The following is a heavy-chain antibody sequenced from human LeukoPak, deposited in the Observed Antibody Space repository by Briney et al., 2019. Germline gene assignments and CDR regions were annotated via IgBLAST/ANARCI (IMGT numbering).Heavy chain of an antibody. V-gene: IGHV3-9*01. J-gene: IGHJ4*02. CDR3: ARFGPGDYYDSSGYYSPLLDY. CDR2: IIWNSGLI. D-gene: IGHD3-22*01. CDR1: GFTFDDFA. Sequence: GGSLRLSCAASGFTFDDFAMHWVRQAPGKGLEWVSGIIWNSGLIVYANSVKGRFTISRDNAKNSLYLQMNSLRAEDTAVYYCARFGPGDYYDSSGYYSPLLDYWGQGTLVTVSS.